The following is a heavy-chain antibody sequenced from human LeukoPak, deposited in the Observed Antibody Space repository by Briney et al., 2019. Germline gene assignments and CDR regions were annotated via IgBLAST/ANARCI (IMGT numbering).Heavy chain of an antibody. CDR3: ARARLEYSSSLD. D-gene: IGHD6-6*01. CDR1: GYTFTSYG. J-gene: IGHJ4*02. V-gene: IGHV1-18*01. CDR2: ISAYNGNT. Sequence: ASVKVSCKASGYTFTSYGISWVRQAPGQGLEWVGWISAYNGNTNYAQKLQGRVTMTTDTSTSTAYMELRSLRSDDTAVYYCARARLEYSSSLDWGQGTLVTVSS.